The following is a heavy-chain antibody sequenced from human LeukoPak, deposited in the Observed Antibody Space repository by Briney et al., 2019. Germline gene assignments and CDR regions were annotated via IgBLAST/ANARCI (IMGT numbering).Heavy chain of an antibody. J-gene: IGHJ3*02. D-gene: IGHD3-3*01. Sequence: ASVKVSCKVSGYTLTVLSMHWVRQAPGQGLEWMGWINPNSGGTNYAQKFQGRVTMTRDTSISTAYMELSRLRSDDTAVYYCARDHDFGGHIWGQGTMVTVSS. CDR1: GYTLTVLS. V-gene: IGHV1-2*02. CDR3: ARDHDFGGHI. CDR2: INPNSGGT.